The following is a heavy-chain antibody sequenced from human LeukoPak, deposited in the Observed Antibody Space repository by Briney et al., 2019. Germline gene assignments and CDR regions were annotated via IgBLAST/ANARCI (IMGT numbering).Heavy chain of an antibody. J-gene: IGHJ4*02. CDR3: ARGGPGWDSSSWYNY. D-gene: IGHD6-13*01. Sequence: GASVKVSCKASGGTLSSYAISWVRQAPGQGLEWRGGIIPIFGTANYAQKFQGRVTITTDESTSTAYMGLRSLRSEDTAVYYCARGGPGWDSSSWYNYWGQGTLVTVSS. V-gene: IGHV1-69*05. CDR2: IIPIFGTA. CDR1: GGTLSSYA.